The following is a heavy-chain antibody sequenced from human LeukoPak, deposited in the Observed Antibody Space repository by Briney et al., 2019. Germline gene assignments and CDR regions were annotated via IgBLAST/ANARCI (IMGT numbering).Heavy chain of an antibody. CDR2: IYPGDSDT. J-gene: IGHJ3*02. CDR1: GYSFTSYW. Sequence: GESLKISCKGSGYSFTSYWIGWVRQMPGKGLEWMVIIYPGDSDTRYSPSFQGQVTISADKSISTAYLQWSSLKASDTAMYYCARRSITMVRGVISDDAFDIWGQGTMVTVSS. V-gene: IGHV5-51*01. D-gene: IGHD3-10*01. CDR3: ARRSITMVRGVISDDAFDI.